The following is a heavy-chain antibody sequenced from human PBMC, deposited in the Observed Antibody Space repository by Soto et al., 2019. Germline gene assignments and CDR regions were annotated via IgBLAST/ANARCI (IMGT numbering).Heavy chain of an antibody. Sequence: PGGSPRLSCAASGFTFSNAWMNWVRQAPGKGLEWVGRIIAKTNGGTIDYAAPVKGRFTISRDDSKNMLYLEMSSLQTEDTAVYYCSTDLRWDLPALDVWGQGTTVTVSS. CDR3: STDLRWDLPALDV. CDR1: GFTFSNAW. V-gene: IGHV3-15*01. J-gene: IGHJ6*02. CDR2: IIAKTNGGTI. D-gene: IGHD1-26*01.